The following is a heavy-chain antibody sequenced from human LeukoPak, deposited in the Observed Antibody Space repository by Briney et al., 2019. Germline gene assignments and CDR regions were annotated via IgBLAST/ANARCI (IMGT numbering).Heavy chain of an antibody. CDR3: ARGPIMVGIDY. Sequence: SETLSLTCTVSGGSISSYYWSWIRQPPGKGLEWIGYIYYSGSTNYNPSLKSRVTISVDTPKNQFSLKLSSVTAADTAVYYCARGPIMVGIDYWGQGTLVTVSS. V-gene: IGHV4-59*01. D-gene: IGHD2-21*01. J-gene: IGHJ4*02. CDR2: IYYSGST. CDR1: GGSISSYY.